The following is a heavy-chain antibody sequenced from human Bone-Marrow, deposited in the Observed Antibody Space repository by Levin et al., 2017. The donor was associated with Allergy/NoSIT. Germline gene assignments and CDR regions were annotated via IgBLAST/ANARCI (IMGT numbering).Heavy chain of an antibody. CDR3: AKARCSTLFDC. J-gene: IGHJ4*02. V-gene: IGHV4-59*01. CDR2: IYSSGDT. CDR1: GGSISNYY. D-gene: IGHD6-13*01. Sequence: SETLSLTCSVSGGSISNYYWSWIRQSPGKGLEWIGYIYSSGDTNYNPSLKSRVTLPVDTSKNQFSLKLTSVPAADTAVYFYAKARCSTLFDCWGQGTLDTVSS.